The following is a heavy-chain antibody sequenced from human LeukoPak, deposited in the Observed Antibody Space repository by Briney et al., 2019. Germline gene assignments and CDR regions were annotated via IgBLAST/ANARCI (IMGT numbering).Heavy chain of an antibody. CDR1: GFTVRSNY. J-gene: IGHJ4*02. CDR3: ARVARDSSRYSHLDY. V-gene: IGHV3-66*01. D-gene: IGHD3-22*01. Sequence: GGSLTLSCAASGFTVRSNYMSWVRQARGEGLEGVSVMCSGGSTYYAESVKGRFTISRNNSKNTMYLQMTSLRAEDTDVYYCARVARDSSRYSHLDYWGQGTLVTVSS. CDR2: MCSGGST.